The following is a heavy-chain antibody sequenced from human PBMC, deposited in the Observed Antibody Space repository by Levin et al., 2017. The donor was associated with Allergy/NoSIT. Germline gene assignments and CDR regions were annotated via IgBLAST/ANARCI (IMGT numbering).Heavy chain of an antibody. CDR1: GFTFSSYA. Sequence: GESLKISCEASGFTFSSYAMSWVRQAPGKGLEWVSGIRVSGGTTYYADSVKGRFTISRDNSKNTLSLQMSSLRAEDTALYYCARRGTNYWYFDLWGRGTLVTVSS. V-gene: IGHV3-23*01. CDR3: ARRGTNYWYFDL. J-gene: IGHJ2*01. D-gene: IGHD3-16*01. CDR2: IRVSGGTT.